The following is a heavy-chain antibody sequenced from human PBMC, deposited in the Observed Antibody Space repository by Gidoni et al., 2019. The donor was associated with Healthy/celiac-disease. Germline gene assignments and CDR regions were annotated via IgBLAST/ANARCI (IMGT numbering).Heavy chain of an antibody. CDR1: RFHFSSYA. Sequence: EVQLLESGGGLVQTGGYLRRDCAAARFHFSSYARSWVRQAPGLGLEWVSAISGCGGITYYADSVKGRFTISRDISKNTLYLQMNSLSAEDTAVYYCAKERPKTTVPQGWGQGTLVPVSS. CDR3: AKERPKTTVPQG. CDR2: ISGCGGIT. J-gene: IGHJ4*02. D-gene: IGHD4-17*01. V-gene: IGHV3-23*01.